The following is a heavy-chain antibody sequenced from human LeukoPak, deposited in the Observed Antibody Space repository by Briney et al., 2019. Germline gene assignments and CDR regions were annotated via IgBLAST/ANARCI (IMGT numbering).Heavy chain of an antibody. CDR1: GFIFSDYY. D-gene: IGHD2-2*01. CDR2: ISSSGNTI. V-gene: IGHV3-11*01. J-gene: IGHJ4*02. CDR3: AKAGVVPYYFDY. Sequence: GGSLRLSCAASGFIFSDYYMSWIRQAPGKELEWVSYISSSGNTIYYADSVKGRFTISRDNAKNSLYLQMNSLRAEDTAVYYCAKAGVVPYYFDYWGQGTLVTVSS.